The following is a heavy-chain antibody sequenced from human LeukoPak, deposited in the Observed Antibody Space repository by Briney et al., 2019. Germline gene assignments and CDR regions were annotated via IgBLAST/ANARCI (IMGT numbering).Heavy chain of an antibody. D-gene: IGHD3-10*01. Sequence: ASVKVSCKASGYTFTGYYIHRVRQAPGQGLEWMGWINPKSGGTNFAQKFQGRVTMTRDTSISTAYMELSSLRSDDTAVYYCAADELWFGELAGVGTWGQGTLVTVSS. J-gene: IGHJ5*02. V-gene: IGHV1-2*02. CDR3: AADELWFGELAGVGT. CDR1: GYTFTGYY. CDR2: INPKSGGT.